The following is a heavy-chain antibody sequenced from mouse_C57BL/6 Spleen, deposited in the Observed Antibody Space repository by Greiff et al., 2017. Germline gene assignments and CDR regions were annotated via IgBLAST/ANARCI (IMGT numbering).Heavy chain of an antibody. J-gene: IGHJ2*01. V-gene: IGHV5-6*02. D-gene: IGHD3-2*02. CDR1: GFTFSSYG. Sequence: EVKLVESGGDLVKPGGSLKLSCAASGFTFSSYGMSWVRQTPDKRLEWVATISSGGSYTYYPDSVKGRFTISRDNAKNTLYLQMSSLKSEDTAMYYCARRDSAGLFDYWGQGTTLTVSS. CDR2: ISSGGSYT. CDR3: ARRDSAGLFDY.